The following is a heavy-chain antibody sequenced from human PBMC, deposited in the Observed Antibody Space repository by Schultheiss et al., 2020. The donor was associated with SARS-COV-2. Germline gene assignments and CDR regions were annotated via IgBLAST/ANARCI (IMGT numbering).Heavy chain of an antibody. J-gene: IGHJ4*02. Sequence: SETLSLTCAVYGGSFSAYYWRWIRQPPGKGLEWIGEINHSGSTNYNPPLKSRVTISVDTSKNQFSLKLSSVTAADTAVYYCARASSIAPSPVDYWGQGTLVTVSS. CDR1: GGSFSAYY. V-gene: IGHV4-34*01. CDR2: INHSGST. CDR3: ARASSIAPSPVDY. D-gene: IGHD6-6*01.